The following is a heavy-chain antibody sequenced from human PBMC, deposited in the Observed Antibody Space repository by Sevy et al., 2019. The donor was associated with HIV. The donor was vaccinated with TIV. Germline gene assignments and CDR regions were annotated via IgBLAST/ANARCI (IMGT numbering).Heavy chain of an antibody. CDR3: ARDQAGPSDDYYYYYGMDL. V-gene: IGHV3-30-3*01. CDR2: VSFDGSDK. J-gene: IGHJ6*02. CDR1: GFILRNYV. Sequence: GGSLRLSCAASGFILRNYVMHWVRQAPGKGLEWVAAVSFDGSDKFYADSMKGRFTISRDNSKNRLYLQTNSLRAEDTAVYYCARDQAGPSDDYYYYYGMDLWGQGTTVTVSS. D-gene: IGHD3-10*01.